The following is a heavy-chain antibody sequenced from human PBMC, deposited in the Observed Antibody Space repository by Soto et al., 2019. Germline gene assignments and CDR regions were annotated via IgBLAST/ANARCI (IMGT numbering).Heavy chain of an antibody. J-gene: IGHJ3*02. CDR2: IIPIFGTA. D-gene: IGHD1-26*01. Sequence: QVQLVQSGAEVKKPGSSVKVSCKASGGTFSSYAISWVRQAPGQGLEWMGGIIPIFGTANYAQKFQGRVTITADESTSTAYMELSSLRSEDTAVYYCASSGIGGATSLLDAFDIWGQGTMVTVSS. V-gene: IGHV1-69*01. CDR1: GGTFSSYA. CDR3: ASSGIGGATSLLDAFDI.